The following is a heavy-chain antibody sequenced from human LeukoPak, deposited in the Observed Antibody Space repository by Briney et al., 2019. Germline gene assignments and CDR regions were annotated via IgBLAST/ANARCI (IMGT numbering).Heavy chain of an antibody. CDR3: ARLIIYDGRDY. J-gene: IGHJ4*02. D-gene: IGHD3-3*01. Sequence: EGSLRLSCAASGFTFSASAMHWVRQAPGRGLEWVSFITTSGSDIDYADSVKGRFTISRDNANNTLFLQMNSLRVEDTAVYYCARLIIYDGRDYWGQGTLVTVSS. CDR2: ITTSGSDI. V-gene: IGHV3-21*01. CDR1: GFTFSASA.